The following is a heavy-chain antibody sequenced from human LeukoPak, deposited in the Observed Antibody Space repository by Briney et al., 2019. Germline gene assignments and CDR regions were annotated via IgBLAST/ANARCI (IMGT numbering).Heavy chain of an antibody. Sequence: SESLSLTCSVSGGSIYSNDYYWGWIRQPPGKGLEWIGNIYYSGSTYSNPFLERRVSMSVNTTKNQFSLMMTSVTAAVTAVYYCASLNWEFNYAYLLVYWGQGTLVTVSS. CDR1: GGSIYSNDYY. V-gene: IGHV4-39*07. D-gene: IGHD3-16*01. CDR3: ASLNWEFNYAYLLVY. CDR2: IYYSGST. J-gene: IGHJ4*02.